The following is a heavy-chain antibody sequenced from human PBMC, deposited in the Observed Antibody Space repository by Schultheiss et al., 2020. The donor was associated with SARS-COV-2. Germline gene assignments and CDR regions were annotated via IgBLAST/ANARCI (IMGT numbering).Heavy chain of an antibody. CDR2: IYYSGST. Sequence: GSLRLSCAVYGGSFSGYYWSWIRQPPGKGLEWIGYIYYSGSTNYNPSLKSRVTISVDTSKNQFSLKLSSVTAADTAVYYCAGSVGATGYWGQGTLVTVSS. CDR3: AGSVGATGY. V-gene: IGHV4-59*08. J-gene: IGHJ4*02. D-gene: IGHD1-26*01. CDR1: GGSFSGYY.